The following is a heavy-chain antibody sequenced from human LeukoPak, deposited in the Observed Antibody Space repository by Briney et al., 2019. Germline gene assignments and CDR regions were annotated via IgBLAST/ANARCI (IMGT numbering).Heavy chain of an antibody. CDR1: GGSISSYY. V-gene: IGHV4-59*01. D-gene: IGHD2-2*01. CDR2: IYYSGST. Sequence: TSETLSLTCTVSGGSISSYYWSWIRQPPGEGLEWIGYIYYSGSTNYNPSLKSRVTISVDTSKNQFSLKLSSVTAADTAVYYCARAISSTSLSYYFDYWGQGTLVTVSS. J-gene: IGHJ4*02. CDR3: ARAISSTSLSYYFDY.